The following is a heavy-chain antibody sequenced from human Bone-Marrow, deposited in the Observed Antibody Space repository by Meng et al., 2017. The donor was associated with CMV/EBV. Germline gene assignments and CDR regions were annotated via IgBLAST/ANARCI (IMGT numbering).Heavy chain of an antibody. D-gene: IGHD2-8*02. V-gene: IGHV3-64*02. J-gene: IGHJ4*02. CDR1: GFTFSSYA. Sequence: GESLKISCAASGFTFSSYAMHWVRQAPGKGLEYVSAISSNGGSTYYADSVKGRFSISRDISKNTLDLQMGSLRLDDMAVYYCARVGTGGYFDYWGQGTLVTVSS. CDR2: ISSNGGST. CDR3: ARVGTGGYFDY.